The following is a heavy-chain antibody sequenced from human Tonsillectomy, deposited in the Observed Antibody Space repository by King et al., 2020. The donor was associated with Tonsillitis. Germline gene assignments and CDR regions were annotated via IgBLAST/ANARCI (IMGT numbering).Heavy chain of an antibody. CDR1: GFTFSSYS. V-gene: IGHV3-30-3*01. Sequence: VQLVESGGGVVQPGRSLRLSCAASGFTFSSYSMHWVRQAPGKGLEWVALISFDGSIKEYADAAKGRFTISRDNSKNRLYLQMNSLRAEDTAVYYCARRDGALDYYYYGMDVWGQGTTVTVSS. CDR2: ISFDGSIK. J-gene: IGHJ6*02. D-gene: IGHD4-17*01. CDR3: ARRDGALDYYYYGMDV.